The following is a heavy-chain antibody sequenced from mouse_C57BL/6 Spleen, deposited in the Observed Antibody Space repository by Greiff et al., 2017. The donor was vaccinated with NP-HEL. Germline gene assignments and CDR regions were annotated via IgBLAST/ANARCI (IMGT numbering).Heavy chain of an antibody. CDR1: GYSITSGYY. V-gene: IGHV3-6*01. CDR3: ARHGNYPFDV. Sequence: VQLQESGPGLVQPSQSLSLSCSVSGYSITSGYYWNWIRQFPGNKLEWMGYISYDGSNNYNPSLKNRISITRDTSKNQFFLKLNSVTTEDTATYDCARHGNYPFDVWGTGTTVTVSS. J-gene: IGHJ1*03. CDR2: ISYDGSN. D-gene: IGHD2-1*01.